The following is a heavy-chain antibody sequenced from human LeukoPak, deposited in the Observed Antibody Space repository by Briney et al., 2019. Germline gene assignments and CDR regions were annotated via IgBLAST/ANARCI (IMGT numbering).Heavy chain of an antibody. CDR2: ISSSSSYI. D-gene: IGHD6-19*01. V-gene: IGHV3-21*01. CDR3: ASRAVAGSIDY. J-gene: IGHJ4*02. Sequence: PGGSLRLSCAASGFIFSDYYMNWVRQAPGKGLEWVSSISSSSSYIYYADSVKGRFTISRDNAKNSLYLQMNSLRAEDTAVYYCASRAVAGSIDYWGQGTLVAVSS. CDR1: GFIFSDYY.